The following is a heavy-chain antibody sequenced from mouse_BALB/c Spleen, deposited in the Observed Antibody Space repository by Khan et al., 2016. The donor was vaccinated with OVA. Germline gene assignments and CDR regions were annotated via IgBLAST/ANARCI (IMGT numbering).Heavy chain of an antibody. D-gene: IGHD3-1*01. V-gene: IGHV1-63*02. CDR2: IYPGSGNT. CDR3: ARQLGLPAY. Sequence: QVQLKESGAELVRPGTSVKISCQASGYAFTNYWLGWVKQRPGHGLEWIGDIYPGSGNTYYNEKFKGKATLTADRSSSTAYMQLSSLTSEDSAGYFCARQLGLPAYWGQGTLVTVSA. J-gene: IGHJ3*01. CDR1: GYAFTNYW.